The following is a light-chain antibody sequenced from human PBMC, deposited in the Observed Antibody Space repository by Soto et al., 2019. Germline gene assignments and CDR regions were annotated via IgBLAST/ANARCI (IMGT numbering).Light chain of an antibody. CDR2: DAS. J-gene: IGKJ5*01. CDR3: QQYNNGPPIT. Sequence: ETLMTQSPDTLSVSLGERATLSCRASQSLRSSLAWYQQKPGQAPRLLIYDASTRATGIPARFSGSGSGTDFTLTISILQSEDFAVYYCQQYNNGPPITFGQGTRLEIK. CDR1: QSLRSS. V-gene: IGKV3-15*01.